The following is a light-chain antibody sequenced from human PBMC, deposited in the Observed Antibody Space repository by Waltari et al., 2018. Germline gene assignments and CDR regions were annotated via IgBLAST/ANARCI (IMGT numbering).Light chain of an antibody. CDR1: RRRVGGYNF. CDR3: NSYAGSNSVL. V-gene: IGLV2-8*01. J-gene: IGLJ2*01. Sequence: ALAPPPPPAGSPGPSITTPRPGNRRRVGGYNFVPWYQQHPGKAPKLMIYDVSKRPSGVPDRFSGSKSGNTAYLTVSGLQAEDEADYYCNSYAGSNSVLFGAGTKLTVL. CDR2: DVS.